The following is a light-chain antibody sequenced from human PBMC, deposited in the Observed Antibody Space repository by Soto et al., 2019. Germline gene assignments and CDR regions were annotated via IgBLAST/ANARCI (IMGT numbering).Light chain of an antibody. J-gene: IGLJ7*01. Sequence: QSELTQAPTASGTPGQKVTISCSGSWSNIGRNYVYWYRPVPGTAPKILIYRNDQRPSGVPDRFSGSKTGTSASLTISGLRSEDEADYSCVAWYDRLTGGVFGGGTQLTVL. V-gene: IGLV1-47*01. CDR2: RND. CDR1: WSNIGRNY. CDR3: VAWYDRLTGGV.